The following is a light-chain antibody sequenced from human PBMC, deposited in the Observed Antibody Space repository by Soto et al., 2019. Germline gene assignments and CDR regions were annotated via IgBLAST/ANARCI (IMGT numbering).Light chain of an antibody. V-gene: IGKV3-15*01. J-gene: IGKJ1*01. CDR2: GAS. CDR1: QSIRSN. CDR3: QQYSASPRT. Sequence: EIVMTQSPATLSVSPGERGTLSCRASQSIRSNVAWYQQRPGQAPRLLIYGASVRAIGVPDRFSGSGSGTDFTLTINSLQSEDFAVYYCQQYSASPRTFGQGTKVDIK.